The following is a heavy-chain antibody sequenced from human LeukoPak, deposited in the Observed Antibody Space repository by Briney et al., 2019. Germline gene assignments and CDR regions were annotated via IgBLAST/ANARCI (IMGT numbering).Heavy chain of an antibody. CDR3: ARGWRSSGWYRDLYYYYYMDV. Sequence: PSETLSLTCTVSGGSISSYYWSWIRQPPGKGLEWIGYIYYSGSTNYNPSLKSRVTISVDTSKNPFSLKLSSVTAADTAVYYCARGWRSSGWYRDLYYYYYMDVWGKGTTVTVSS. V-gene: IGHV4-59*01. D-gene: IGHD6-19*01. CDR1: GGSISSYY. CDR2: IYYSGST. J-gene: IGHJ6*03.